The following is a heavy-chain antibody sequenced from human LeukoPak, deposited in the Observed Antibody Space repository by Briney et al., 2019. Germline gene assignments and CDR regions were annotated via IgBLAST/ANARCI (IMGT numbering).Heavy chain of an antibody. CDR2: ISAGSGNT. D-gene: IGHD1-1*01. J-gene: IGHJ3*01. V-gene: IGHV1-3*01. CDR3: ARERDDDPFV. Sequence: ASVKVSCKASGGSSRTNAIVWLRQAPGQRPEWMGWISAGSGNTKYSQTFQDRLTLTRDTAASTVYMDLSSLRPEDTAVYFCARERDDDPFVWGQGTLVIVSS. CDR1: GGSSRTNA.